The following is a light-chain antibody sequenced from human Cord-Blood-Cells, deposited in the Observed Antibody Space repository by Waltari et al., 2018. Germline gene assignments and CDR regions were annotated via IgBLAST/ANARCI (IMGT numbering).Light chain of an antibody. Sequence: DIQLTQSPSFLSASVGDRVTITCRASQGISSYLAWYQQKPGKAPKLLIYAASTLQSGVPSRFSGSGSGTEFTLTISSLQPEDFATDDCQQLKTSGFGQGTKVEIK. CDR2: AAS. J-gene: IGKJ1*01. V-gene: IGKV1-9*01. CDR3: QQLKTSG. CDR1: QGISSY.